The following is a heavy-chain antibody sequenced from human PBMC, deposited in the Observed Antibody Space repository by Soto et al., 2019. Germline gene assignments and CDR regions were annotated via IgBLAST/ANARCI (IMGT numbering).Heavy chain of an antibody. V-gene: IGHV3-48*03. Sequence: GGSLRLSCAASGFTFSSYEMNWVRQAPGKGLEWVSYISSSGSTIYYADSVKGRFTISRDNAKNSLYLQMNSLRAEDTAVYYCARIEYSSSSRYFDLWGRGTLVTVSS. D-gene: IGHD6-6*01. CDR2: ISSSGSTI. J-gene: IGHJ2*01. CDR3: ARIEYSSSSRYFDL. CDR1: GFTFSSYE.